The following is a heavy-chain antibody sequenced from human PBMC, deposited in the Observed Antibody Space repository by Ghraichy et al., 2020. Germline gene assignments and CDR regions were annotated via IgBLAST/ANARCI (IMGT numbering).Heavy chain of an antibody. CDR1: GGSISSYY. J-gene: IGHJ4*02. CDR2: IYYSGST. D-gene: IGHD3-10*01. Sequence: SETLSLTCTVSGGSISSYYWSWIRQPPGKGLEWIGYIYYSGSTNYNPSLKSRVTISVDTSKNQFSLKLSSVTAADTAVYYCARGLDYFDYWGQGTLVTVSS. CDR3: ARGLDYFDY. V-gene: IGHV4-59*01.